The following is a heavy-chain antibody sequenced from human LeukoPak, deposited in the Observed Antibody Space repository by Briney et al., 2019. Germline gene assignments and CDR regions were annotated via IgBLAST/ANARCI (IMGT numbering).Heavy chain of an antibody. V-gene: IGHV4-34*01. CDR2: INHSGST. CDR3: ARRTVRVTMRGEWFDP. D-gene: IGHD3-16*01. J-gene: IGHJ5*02. Sequence: SETLSLTCAVYGGSFSADYWSWIRQPPGKALEWIGEINHSGSTNYNPPLKSRVTISVDRSKSQFSLRMNSVTAADTAMYYCARRTVRVTMRGEWFDPWGQGTLVTVSS. CDR1: GGSFSADY.